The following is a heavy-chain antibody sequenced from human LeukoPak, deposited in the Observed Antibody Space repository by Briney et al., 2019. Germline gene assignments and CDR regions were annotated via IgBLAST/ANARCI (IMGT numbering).Heavy chain of an antibody. D-gene: IGHD3-10*01. CDR2: ISGSGGST. J-gene: IGHJ3*02. Sequence: PGGSLRLSCAASGFTFSSYSMNWVRQAPGKGLEWVSAISGSGGSTYYADSVKGRFTISRDNSKNTLYLQMNSLRAEDTAVYYCAKGMYYYGSGSPDAFDIWGQGTMVTVSS. V-gene: IGHV3-23*01. CDR1: GFTFSSYS. CDR3: AKGMYYYGSGSPDAFDI.